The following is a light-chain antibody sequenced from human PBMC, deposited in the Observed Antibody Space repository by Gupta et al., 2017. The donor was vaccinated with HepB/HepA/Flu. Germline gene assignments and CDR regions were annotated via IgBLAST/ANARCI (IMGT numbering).Light chain of an antibody. Sequence: EIVMTQSPATLSVSPGERATLSCRASQSVSRNLAWYQQKPGQAPRLLIYGASTRATGIPARFSGSGSGTEFTLTISSLQSEDFAVYYCQQYNNSPTFGQGTKVEIK. CDR2: GAS. V-gene: IGKV3-15*01. CDR1: QSVSRN. CDR3: QQYNNSPT. J-gene: IGKJ1*01.